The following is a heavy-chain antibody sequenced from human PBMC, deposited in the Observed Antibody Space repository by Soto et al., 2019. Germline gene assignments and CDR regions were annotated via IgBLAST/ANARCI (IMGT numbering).Heavy chain of an antibody. CDR1: GDTFTSYY. Sequence: ASVAVSCTASGDTFTSYYMHWVRQATGQGLEWMGIINPSGGSTSYAQKFQGRVTMTRDTSTSTVYMELSSLRSEDTAVYYCAREKVVGATRAYFQHWGQGTLVTVSS. CDR3: AREKVVGATRAYFQH. V-gene: IGHV1-46*01. J-gene: IGHJ1*01. CDR2: INPSGGST. D-gene: IGHD1-26*01.